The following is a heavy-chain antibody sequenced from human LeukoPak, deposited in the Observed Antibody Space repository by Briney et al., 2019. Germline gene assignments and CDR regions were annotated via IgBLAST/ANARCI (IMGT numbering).Heavy chain of an antibody. CDR1: GFTFSNYG. D-gene: IGHD4-23*01. Sequence: PGRSLRLSWATSGFTFSNYGMHWVRQAPGKGLEWVAVVSYEGKSQYYADSVRGRFTLHRDNSKNTLYLQMNSLRAEDTAVYYCTRRDGDNDRGFDYWGQGTLVTVSS. J-gene: IGHJ4*02. V-gene: IGHV3-30*03. CDR3: TRRDGDNDRGFDY. CDR2: VSYEGKSQ.